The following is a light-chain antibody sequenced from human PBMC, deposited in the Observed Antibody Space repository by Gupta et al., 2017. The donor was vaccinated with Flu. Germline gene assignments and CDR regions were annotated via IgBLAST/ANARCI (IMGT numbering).Light chain of an antibody. CDR2: VVT. CDR1: SSALGDYNR. V-gene: IGLV2-14*01. J-gene: IGLJ3*02. CDR3: SSYIRTTSSTIAGV. Sequence: QSALTQPASVSGPPGQSLIISGPETSSALGDYNRVSWYQQHPGKAPKLKFYVVTSRPSGVSSRFSGSKSGNTASRTISRLQANGKADYYGSSYIRTTSSTIAGVFGGGTKVTVL.